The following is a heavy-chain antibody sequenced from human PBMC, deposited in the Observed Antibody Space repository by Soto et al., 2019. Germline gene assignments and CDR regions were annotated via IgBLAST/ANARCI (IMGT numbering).Heavy chain of an antibody. D-gene: IGHD4-17*01. V-gene: IGHV1-69*13. J-gene: IGHJ4*02. CDR1: GCTFSSYA. CDR3: ARDYDYGGNPADY. CDR2: IIPIFGTA. Sequence: GASVKVSCKASGCTFSSYAISWVRQAPGQGLEWMGGIIPIFGTANYAQKFQGRVTITADESTSTAYMELSSLRSEGTAVYYCARDYDYGGNPADYWGQGTLVTVSS.